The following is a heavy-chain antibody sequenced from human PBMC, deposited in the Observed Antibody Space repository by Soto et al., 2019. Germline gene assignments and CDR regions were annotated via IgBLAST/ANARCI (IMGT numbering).Heavy chain of an antibody. J-gene: IGHJ4*02. CDR2: IYYSGTT. Sequence: SETLSLTCTVSGDSISSGDNHWSWLRQPPGKGLEWMGNIYYSGTTFYNSSLQSRLIISVDTSNNQFSLNLKSMTAADTAVYYCARLPSGYTPYFFDSWGQGTLVTVSS. V-gene: IGHV4-30-4*01. D-gene: IGHD5-12*01. CDR1: GDSISSGDNH. CDR3: ARLPSGYTPYFFDS.